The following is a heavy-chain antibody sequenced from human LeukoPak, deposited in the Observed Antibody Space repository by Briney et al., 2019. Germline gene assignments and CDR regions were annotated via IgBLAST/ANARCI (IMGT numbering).Heavy chain of an antibody. CDR3: ARDLCSGGRCRYAEY. J-gene: IGHJ4*02. Sequence: GGSLRLSCAASGFTFSNYAMHWVRQAPGKGLEWVAVIWNDASHDNYADSVRGRFTISRDNSKNTLSLQMNSLRAEDTAVYYCARDLCSGGRCRYAEYWGQGALVTVSS. CDR1: GFTFSNYA. D-gene: IGHD2-15*01. CDR2: IWNDASHD. V-gene: IGHV3-33*08.